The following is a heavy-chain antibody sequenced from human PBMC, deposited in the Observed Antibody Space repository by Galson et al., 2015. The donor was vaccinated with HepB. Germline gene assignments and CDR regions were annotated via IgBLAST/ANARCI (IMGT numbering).Heavy chain of an antibody. CDR3: ARHPHPENIKSPYRSGYE. J-gene: IGHJ4*02. CDR1: GYSFTSDW. D-gene: IGHD5-12*01. CDR2: IDPSDFNT. V-gene: IGHV5-10-1*01. Sequence: QSGAEVKKPGESLRISCTASGYSFTSDWISWVRQMPGKGLEWMGRIDPSDFNTNYSPSVQGHVTISADKSISTAYLQWSSLKASDTAMYYCARHPHPENIKSPYRSGYEWGQGTLVTVSS.